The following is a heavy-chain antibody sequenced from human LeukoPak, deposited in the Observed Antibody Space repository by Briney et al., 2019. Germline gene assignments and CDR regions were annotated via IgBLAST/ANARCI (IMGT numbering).Heavy chain of an antibody. Sequence: GESLKISCKGSGYSFTSYWIGWVRQMPGEGLEWMGIIYPGDSDTRYSPSFQGQVTISADKSISTAYLQRSSLKASDTAMYYCARQIPGSFGGFDYWGQGTLVTVSS. J-gene: IGHJ4*02. CDR2: IYPGDSDT. CDR1: GYSFTSYW. D-gene: IGHD2-15*01. V-gene: IGHV5-51*01. CDR3: ARQIPGSFGGFDY.